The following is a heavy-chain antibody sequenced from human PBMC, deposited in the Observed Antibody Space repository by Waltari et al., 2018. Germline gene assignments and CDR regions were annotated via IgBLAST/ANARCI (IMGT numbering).Heavy chain of an antibody. D-gene: IGHD3-22*01. CDR2: IKHDGTGT. J-gene: IGHJ4*02. V-gene: IGHV3-74*01. CDR3: GRGYNDRRLDY. Sequence: EVQLVESGGGLVQPGGSLRLSCAVAGFNLTTYWMHWVRQVPGKGLVWVSRIKHDGTGTIYADSVQGRFTISRDNGKNTLYLQMNSLRGEDTAVYFCGRGYNDRRLDYWGQGTLVTVSS. CDR1: GFNLTTYW.